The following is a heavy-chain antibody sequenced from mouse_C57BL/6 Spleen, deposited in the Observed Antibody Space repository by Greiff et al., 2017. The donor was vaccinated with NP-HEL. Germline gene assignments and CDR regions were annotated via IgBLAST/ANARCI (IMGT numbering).Heavy chain of an antibody. CDR3: TTSYYEGY. J-gene: IGHJ2*01. V-gene: IGHV14-4*01. CDR2: IDPENGDT. Sequence: VQLKESGAELVRPGASVKLSCTASGFNIKDDYMHWVKQRPEQGLEWIGWIDPENGDTEYASKFQGKATITADTSSNTAYLQLSSLTSEDTAVYYCTTSYYEGYWGQGTTLTVSS. CDR1: GFNIKDDY. D-gene: IGHD2-10*01.